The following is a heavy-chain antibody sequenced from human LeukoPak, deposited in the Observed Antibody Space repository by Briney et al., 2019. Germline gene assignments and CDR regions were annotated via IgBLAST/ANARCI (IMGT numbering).Heavy chain of an antibody. CDR3: ARRDTYYDFWSGYHNWFDP. CDR1: GYSISSGYY. Sequence: SETLSLTCAVSGYSISSGYYWGWIRQPPGKGLEWIGSIYHSGSTYYNPSLKSRVTISVDTSKNQFPLKLSSVTAADTAVYYCARRDTYYDFWSGYHNWFDPWGQGTLVTVSS. V-gene: IGHV4-38-2*01. D-gene: IGHD3-3*01. CDR2: IYHSGST. J-gene: IGHJ5*02.